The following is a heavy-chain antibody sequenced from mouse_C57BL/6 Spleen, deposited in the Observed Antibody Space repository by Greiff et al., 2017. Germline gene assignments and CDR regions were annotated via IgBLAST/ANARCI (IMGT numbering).Heavy chain of an antibody. Sequence: VQLKESGPGLVKPSQSLSLTCSVTGYSFTSGYYWNWIRQLPGNKLEWMGYISYDGSNNYNPSLKNRISITRDTSKNPFFLKLNSVTTEDTATYYCAREQPLRRERGYFDVWGTGTTLTVSS. V-gene: IGHV3-6*01. J-gene: IGHJ1*03. CDR1: GYSFTSGYY. D-gene: IGHD6-1*01. CDR2: ISYDGSN. CDR3: AREQPLRRERGYFDV.